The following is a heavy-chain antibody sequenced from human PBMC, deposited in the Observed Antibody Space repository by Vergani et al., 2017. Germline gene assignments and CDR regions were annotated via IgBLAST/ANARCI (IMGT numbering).Heavy chain of an antibody. V-gene: IGHV3-9*01. J-gene: IGHJ6*02. CDR2: ISWNSGSI. D-gene: IGHD1-26*01. CDR1: GFTFDDYA. Sequence: EVQLVESGGGLVQPGRSLRLSCAASGFTFDDYAMHWVRQAPGKGLEWVSGISWNSGSIGYADSVKGRFTISRDNAKNSLYLQMNSLRAEDTALYYCAKAGDYYYYYGMDVWGQGTTV. CDR3: AKAGDYYYYYGMDV.